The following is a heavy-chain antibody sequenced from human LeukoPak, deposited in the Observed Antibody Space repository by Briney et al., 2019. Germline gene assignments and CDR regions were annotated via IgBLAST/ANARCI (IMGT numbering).Heavy chain of an antibody. Sequence: GGSLRLPCAASGFSFSDYHMSWIRQAPGKGLEWVSYICSSGSNIYYADSVKGQFTISRDNAKNSLYLQMNSLRAEDTAVYYCARIRRDGYNSSYYYYGMDVWGQGTTVTVSS. V-gene: IGHV3-11*01. CDR1: GFSFSDYH. CDR3: ARIRRDGYNSSYYYYGMDV. CDR2: ICSSGSNI. D-gene: IGHD5-24*01. J-gene: IGHJ6*02.